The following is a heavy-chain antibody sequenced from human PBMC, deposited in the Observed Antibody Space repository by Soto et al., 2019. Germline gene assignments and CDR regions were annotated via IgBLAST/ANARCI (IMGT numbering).Heavy chain of an antibody. CDR1: GGSFSAYY. J-gene: IGHJ2*01. V-gene: IGHV4-34*01. D-gene: IGHD3-9*01. CDR2: INDRGSI. Sequence: QVQLQQWGAGPLRPLETLSLTGGVSGGSFSAYYWAWIRQSPGKGLEWIGEINDRGSINYNPSLKSRVSISVDTSKNHYSLNLRSVTAADTAVYYCARESHDILTGPPWVWYFDLWGRGTLVTVSS. CDR3: ARESHDILTGPPWVWYFDL.